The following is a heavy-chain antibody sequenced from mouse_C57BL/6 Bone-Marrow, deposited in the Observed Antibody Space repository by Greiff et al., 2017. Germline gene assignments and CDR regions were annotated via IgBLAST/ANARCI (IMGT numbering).Heavy chain of an antibody. CDR3: VRRDGNYWYFDV. D-gene: IGHD2-1*01. Sequence: EVQLVESGGGLVQPKGSLKLSCAASGFSFNTYAMNWVRQAPGKGLEWVARIRSKSNNYATYYADSVKDRFTISRDDSASMLYLQMNNLKTEDTAMYYCVRRDGNYWYFDVWGTGTTVTVSS. J-gene: IGHJ1*03. CDR1: GFSFNTYA. CDR2: IRSKSNNYAT. V-gene: IGHV10-1*01.